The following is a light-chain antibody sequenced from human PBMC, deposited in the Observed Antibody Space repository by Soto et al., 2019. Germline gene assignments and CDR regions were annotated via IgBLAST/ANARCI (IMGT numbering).Light chain of an antibody. CDR3: QVWDRNSDVA. CDR1: YIGSRS. J-gene: IGLJ2*01. V-gene: IGLV3-21*02. Sequence: SYELTQPPSVSVAPGQTARITCGGNYIGSRSVHWYHQKPGQAPVLVVHDDSDRPSGIPERFSGSKSENTATLTISRVEAGDEADFYCQVWDRNSDVAFGRGTKLTVL. CDR2: DDS.